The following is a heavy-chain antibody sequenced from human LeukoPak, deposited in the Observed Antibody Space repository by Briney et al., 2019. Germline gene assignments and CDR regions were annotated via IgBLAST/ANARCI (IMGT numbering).Heavy chain of an antibody. V-gene: IGHV3-11*01. J-gene: IGHJ6*02. CDR1: GFTFGDYY. CDR2: ITSSGSTI. Sequence: GGSLRLSCAASGFTFGDYYMSWIRQAPGKGLEWVSYITSSGSTIYYADSVKGRFTISRDNAKNSLYLQMNSLRAEDTAVYYCAKGGDYRPADYGMDVWGQGTTVTVSS. D-gene: IGHD4-11*01. CDR3: AKGGDYRPADYGMDV.